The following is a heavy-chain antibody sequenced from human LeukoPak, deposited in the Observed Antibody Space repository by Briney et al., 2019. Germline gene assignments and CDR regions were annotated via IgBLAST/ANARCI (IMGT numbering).Heavy chain of an antibody. D-gene: IGHD4-17*01. CDR3: ARGEDYGDYFDY. CDR1: GXTVSSNY. V-gene: IGHV3-66*01. CDR2: IYSAGST. J-gene: IGHJ4*02. Sequence: GGSLRLFFAASGXTVSSNYMSWVRQAPGKGVEWVSVIYSAGSTYYADSVRGRFIISRDNSKNTLYIQMNSLRAEDTAVYYCARGEDYGDYFDYWGQGTLVTVSS.